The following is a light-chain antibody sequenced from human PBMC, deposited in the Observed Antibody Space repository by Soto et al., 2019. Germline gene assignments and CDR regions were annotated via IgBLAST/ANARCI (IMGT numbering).Light chain of an antibody. CDR2: AAS. Sequence: DIQMTQSPSSLSASVGDRVTITCRASQSISSYLNWYQQKPGKAPKFLIYAASSLQSGVPSRFSGSGSGTDFTLTISSLQPEDFATYYCQQSYRTPRTCGQGPKVEIK. CDR3: QQSYRTPRT. J-gene: IGKJ1*01. V-gene: IGKV1-39*01. CDR1: QSISSY.